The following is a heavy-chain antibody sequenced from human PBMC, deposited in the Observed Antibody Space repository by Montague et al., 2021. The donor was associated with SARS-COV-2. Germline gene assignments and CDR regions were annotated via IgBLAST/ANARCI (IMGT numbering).Heavy chain of an antibody. CDR1: GFTFSSYA. CDR2: ISSTGGST. CDR3: AKGFTYYFASGGYPNYFDP. D-gene: IGHD3-10*01. V-gene: IGHV3-23*01. J-gene: IGHJ5*02. Sequence: SLRLSCAASGFTFSSYAMIWVRQAPGKGLEWVSTISSTGGSTYYXDSVKGRFIISRDNSRNTVYMQMSNLRAEDTAVYYCAKGFTYYFASGGYPNYFDPWGQGTLVSISS.